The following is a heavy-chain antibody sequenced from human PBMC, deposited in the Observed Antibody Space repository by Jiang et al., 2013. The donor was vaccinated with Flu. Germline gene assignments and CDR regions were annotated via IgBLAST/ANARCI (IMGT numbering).Heavy chain of an antibody. V-gene: IGHV4-39*07. CDR2: IYYSGTT. Sequence: GLVKPSETVSLICTVTGGSISSSDYWVWIRQPPGKGLEWIASIYYSGTTYYNPSLKGRVTISVDTSKNQFSLELRSVTAADTALYYCARDRYCSGGSCDYFDYWGQGTLVTVSS. CDR1: GGSISSSDY. J-gene: IGHJ4*02. CDR3: ARDRYCSGGSCDYFDY. D-gene: IGHD2-15*01.